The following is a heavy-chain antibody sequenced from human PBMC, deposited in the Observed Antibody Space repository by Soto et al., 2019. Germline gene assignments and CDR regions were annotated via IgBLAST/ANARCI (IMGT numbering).Heavy chain of an antibody. Sequence: QPGGSLRLSCAASGFTFSSYAMSWVRQAPGKGLEWVSSISRSGGSTYHADSVKGRFTISRDNSKNTLYLQMNSLRAGDTAVYYCASMVALIPVPIGNGMDVWGQGTTVTVSS. CDR1: GFTFSSYA. CDR2: ISRSGGST. CDR3: ASMVALIPVPIGNGMDV. D-gene: IGHD2-2*02. J-gene: IGHJ6*02. V-gene: IGHV3-23*01.